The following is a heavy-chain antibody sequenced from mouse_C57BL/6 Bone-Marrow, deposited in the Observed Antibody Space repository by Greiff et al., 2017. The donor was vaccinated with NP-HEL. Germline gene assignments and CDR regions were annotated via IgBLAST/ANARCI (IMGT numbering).Heavy chain of an antibody. CDR1: GFNIKDDY. D-gene: IGHD2-4*01. Sequence: EVQLQQSGAELVRPGASVKLSCTASGFNIKDDYMHWVKQRPEQGLEWIGWIDPENGDTEYASKFQGKATITADTSSNTAYLQLSSLTSEDTAVYYCTRYDYDYFDYWGQGTTLTVSS. V-gene: IGHV14-4*01. CDR2: IDPENGDT. J-gene: IGHJ2*01. CDR3: TRYDYDYFDY.